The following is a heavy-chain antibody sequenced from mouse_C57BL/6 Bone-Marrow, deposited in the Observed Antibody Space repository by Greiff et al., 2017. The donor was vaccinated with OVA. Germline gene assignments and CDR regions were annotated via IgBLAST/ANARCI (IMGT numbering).Heavy chain of an antibody. Sequence: VKLMESGPELVKPGASVKISCKASGYAFSSSWMNWVKQRPGKGLEWIGRIYPGDGDTNYNGKFKGKATLTADKSSSTAYMQLSSLTSEDSAVYLWARRVDYDHYYDAMDYGGQGTSVTVSS. CDR3: ARRVDYDHYYDAMDY. J-gene: IGHJ4*01. CDR2: IYPGDGDT. D-gene: IGHD2-4*01. V-gene: IGHV1-82*01. CDR1: GYAFSSSW.